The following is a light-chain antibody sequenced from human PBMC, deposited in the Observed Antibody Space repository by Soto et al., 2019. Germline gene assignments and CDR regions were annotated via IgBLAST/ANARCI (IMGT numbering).Light chain of an antibody. CDR3: QQYSNWPT. J-gene: IGKJ5*01. V-gene: IGKV3-15*01. CDR1: QSVSRN. CDR2: GAS. Sequence: EIVLTQSPATLPLSPGERATLSCRASQSVSRNLAWYQQRPGQAPRLLISGASTRATGIAARFSGSGSGTEFTLTISSLQSEDSALYYCQQYSNWPTFGQGTRLEIK.